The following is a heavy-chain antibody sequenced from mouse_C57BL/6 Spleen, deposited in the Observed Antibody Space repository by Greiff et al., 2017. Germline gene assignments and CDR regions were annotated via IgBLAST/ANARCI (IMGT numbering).Heavy chain of an antibody. V-gene: IGHV1-62-2*01. CDR3: ARDEEEGYYDYTWFAY. Sequence: VQLQQSGAELVKPGASVKLSCTASGYTFTEYTIHWVKQRPGQGLEWIGWFYPGSGSIKYNEKFKDKGTLTADKSSSTVYIELSRLTSEDSAVDFCARDEEEGYYDYTWFAYWGQGTLVTVSA. J-gene: IGHJ3*01. D-gene: IGHD2-4*01. CDR2: FYPGSGSI. CDR1: GYTFTEYT.